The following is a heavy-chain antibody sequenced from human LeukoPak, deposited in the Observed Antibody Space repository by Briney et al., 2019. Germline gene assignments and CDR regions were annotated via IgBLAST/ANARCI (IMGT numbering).Heavy chain of an antibody. J-gene: IGHJ4*02. CDR1: GGSISSGDYY. CDR3: ARENMMAAAGTWADY. D-gene: IGHD6-13*01. Sequence: PSETLSLTCTVSGGSISSGDYYWSWIRQPPGRGLEWIGYVYNTGSTYYNPSLESRVTILVDTSNNQFSLRLTSVTAADTAVYYCARENMMAAAGTWADYWGQGTLVTVSS. V-gene: IGHV4-30-4*01. CDR2: VYNTGST.